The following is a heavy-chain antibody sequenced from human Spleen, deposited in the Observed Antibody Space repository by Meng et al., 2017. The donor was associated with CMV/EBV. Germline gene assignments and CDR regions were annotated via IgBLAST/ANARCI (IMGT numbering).Heavy chain of an antibody. D-gene: IGHD2-2*01. CDR3: ARTLFYRSSTSALYYFDY. V-gene: IGHV4-4*07. Sequence: QVQLQESGPGLVKPSETLSLTCTVSGGSISSYYWSWIRQPAGKGLEWIGRIYTSGSTNYNPSLKSRVTMSVDTSKNQFSLKLSSVTAADTAVYYCARTLFYRSSTSALYYFDYWGQGTLVTVSS. CDR1: GGSISSYY. J-gene: IGHJ4*02. CDR2: IYTSGST.